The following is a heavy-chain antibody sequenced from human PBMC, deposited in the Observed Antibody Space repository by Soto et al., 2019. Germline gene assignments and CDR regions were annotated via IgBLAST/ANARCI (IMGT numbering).Heavy chain of an antibody. D-gene: IGHD1-26*01. Sequence: SLRLSCAASGFPVSSNYMSWVRQAPGKGLEWVSVIYSGGSTYYADSVKGRFTTSRDNSKNTLYLQMNSLRAEDTAVYYCASKSGSFSGYDYWGQGTLVTVSS. CDR1: GFPVSSNY. CDR3: ASKSGSFSGYDY. J-gene: IGHJ4*02. CDR2: IYSGGST. V-gene: IGHV3-53*01.